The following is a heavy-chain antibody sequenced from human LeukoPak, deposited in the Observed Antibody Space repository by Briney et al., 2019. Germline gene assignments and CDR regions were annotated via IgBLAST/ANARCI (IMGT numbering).Heavy chain of an antibody. J-gene: IGHJ4*02. Sequence: SETLSLTCTVSGSMYNYYWSWIRQPPGDGLEWIGYIHYNGSTNYNPSLKSRVTMSLDTSENQVSLKLNSVTAADTAVYYCARHISSGGTYAHFDYWGQGTLVTVSS. D-gene: IGHD1-26*01. CDR3: ARHISSGGTYAHFDY. CDR2: IHYNGST. V-gene: IGHV4-59*08. CDR1: GSMYNYY.